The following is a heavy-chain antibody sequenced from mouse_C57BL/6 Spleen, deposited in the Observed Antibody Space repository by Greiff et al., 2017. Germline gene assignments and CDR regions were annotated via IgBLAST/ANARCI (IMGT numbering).Heavy chain of an antibody. D-gene: IGHD1-1*01. Sequence: EVKLVESGGGLVKPGGSLKLSCAASGFTFSSYAMSWVRQTPEKSLEWVATISDGGSYPYYPHNVKGRFTISRDNAKNNLYLQMSNLKSEDTAMYYCAGETTVVAYGFAYWGQGTLVTVSA. V-gene: IGHV5-4*01. CDR1: GFTFSSYA. CDR2: ISDGGSYP. CDR3: AGETTVVAYGFAY. J-gene: IGHJ3*01.